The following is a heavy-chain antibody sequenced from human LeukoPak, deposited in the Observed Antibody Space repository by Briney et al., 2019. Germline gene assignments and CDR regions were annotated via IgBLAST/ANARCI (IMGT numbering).Heavy chain of an antibody. D-gene: IGHD2-2*01. CDR1: GFTFSSYW. V-gene: IGHV3-7*01. CDR2: IKQDGSEK. CDR3: ARDLWAAAAIYYYYYGMDV. Sequence: GGSLRLSCAASGFTFSSYWMSWVRQAPGKGLEWVANIKQDGSEKYYVDSVKGRFTISRDNAKNSLYLQMNSLRAEDTAVYYCARDLWAAAAIYYYYYGMDVWGQGTTVTVSS. J-gene: IGHJ6*02.